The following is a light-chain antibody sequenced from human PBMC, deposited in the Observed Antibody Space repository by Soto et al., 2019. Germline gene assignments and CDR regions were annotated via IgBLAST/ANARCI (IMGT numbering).Light chain of an antibody. V-gene: IGLV2-14*01. Sequence: QSVLTQPASVSGSPGQSITISCAGTSSEVGRYNHVAWYQQHPGKVPKLIIYEVTKRPSGVSNRFSGSKSGNTASLNISGLQAEDEADYYCISYTGSSTSYVFGTGTKLTVL. J-gene: IGLJ1*01. CDR3: ISYTGSSTSYV. CDR2: EVT. CDR1: SSEVGRYNH.